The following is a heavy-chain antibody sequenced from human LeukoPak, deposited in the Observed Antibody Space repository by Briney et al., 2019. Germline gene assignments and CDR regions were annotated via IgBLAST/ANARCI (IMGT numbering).Heavy chain of an antibody. D-gene: IGHD3-16*01. Sequence: SETLSLTCAVYGGSFSGYYWSWIRQPPGKGLEWIGEINHSGSTNYNPSLKSRVTISVDTSKNQFSLKLSSVTAADTAVYYCASRFRARSNWFDPWGQGTLVTVSS. J-gene: IGHJ5*02. CDR1: GGSFSGYY. V-gene: IGHV4-34*01. CDR3: ASRFRARSNWFDP. CDR2: INHSGST.